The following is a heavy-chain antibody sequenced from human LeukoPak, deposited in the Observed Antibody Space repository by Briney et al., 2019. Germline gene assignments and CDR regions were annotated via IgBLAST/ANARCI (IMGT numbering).Heavy chain of an antibody. V-gene: IGHV3-21*01. CDR1: GFTFSTYE. CDR2: ISSSTTYI. CDR3: AREVIGGNSA. Sequence: GESLRLSCAASGFTFSTYEASWVRQAPGKGPEWVASISSSTTYIYYADSLKGRFTISRDDANNSLYLQMSSLRAEDTAVYYCAREVIGGNSAWGQGTLVTVSS. D-gene: IGHD4-23*01. J-gene: IGHJ4*02.